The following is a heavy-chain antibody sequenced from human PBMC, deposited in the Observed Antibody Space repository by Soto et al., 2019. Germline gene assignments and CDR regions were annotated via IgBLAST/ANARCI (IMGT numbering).Heavy chain of an antibody. CDR1: GFTFSSDA. Sequence: EVQLLESGGGLVQPGESLRLSCAASGFTFSSDAMSWVRQAPGKGLEWVSVISGSDDSTYYADSVKGRFTISRENSKNTLYLQMNSLRAEDTAVYYCATRSSSSTFDYWGQGTLVTVSS. D-gene: IGHD6-6*01. CDR3: ATRSSSSTFDY. J-gene: IGHJ4*02. CDR2: ISGSDDST. V-gene: IGHV3-23*01.